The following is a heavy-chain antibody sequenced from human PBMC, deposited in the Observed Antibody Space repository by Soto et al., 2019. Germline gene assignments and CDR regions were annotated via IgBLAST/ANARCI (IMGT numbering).Heavy chain of an antibody. V-gene: IGHV4-59*08. J-gene: IGHJ6*03. CDR3: ARRRLVQSSTNALGYYYYMDV. CDR1: GGSISSYY. Sequence: SETLSLTCTVSGGSISSYYWSWIRQPPGKGLEWIGYIYYSGSTNYNPSLKSRVTISVDTSKNQFSLKLSSVTAADTAVYYCARRRLVQSSTNALGYYYYMDVWGKGTTVTVSS. CDR2: IYYSGST. D-gene: IGHD6-6*01.